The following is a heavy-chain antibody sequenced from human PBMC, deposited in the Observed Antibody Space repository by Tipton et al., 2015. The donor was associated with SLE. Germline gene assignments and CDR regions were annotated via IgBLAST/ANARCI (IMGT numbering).Heavy chain of an antibody. V-gene: IGHV4-34*01. CDR3: ARGEDSSGWYEGTF. CDR1: GGSFSGYY. J-gene: IGHJ4*02. D-gene: IGHD6-19*01. CDR2: INHSGST. Sequence: TLSLTCAVYGGSFSGYYWSWIRQPPGKGLEWIGEINHSGSTNYNPSLKSRVTISVDTSKNQFSLKLSSVTAADTAVYYCARGEDSSGWYEGTFWDQGTLVTVSS.